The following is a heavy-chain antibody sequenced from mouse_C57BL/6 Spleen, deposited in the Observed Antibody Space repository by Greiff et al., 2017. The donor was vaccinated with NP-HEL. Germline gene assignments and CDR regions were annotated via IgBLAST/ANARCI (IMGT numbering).Heavy chain of an antibody. CDR3: GRRLGRLWYYFDY. Sequence: EVMLVESGGGLVKPGGSLKLSCAASGFTFSDYGMHWVRQAPEKGLEWVAYISSGSSTIYYADTVKGRFTISRDNAKNTLFLQMTSLRSEDAAMYYCGRRLGRLWYYFDYWGQGTTLTVSS. CDR1: GFTFSDYG. V-gene: IGHV5-17*01. CDR2: ISSGSSTI. J-gene: IGHJ2*01. D-gene: IGHD4-1*01.